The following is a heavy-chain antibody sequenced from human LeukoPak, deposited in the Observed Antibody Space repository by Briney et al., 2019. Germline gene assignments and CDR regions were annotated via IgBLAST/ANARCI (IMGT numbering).Heavy chain of an antibody. CDR1: GHSIINSFY. V-gene: IGHV4-38-2*02. J-gene: IGHJ6*02. Sequence: PSETLTLTCTVSGHSIINSFYWGWIRQPPRKGLEWIGSIYHSGATNYNPSLKSRVTISVDTSKNQFSLRLSSVTAADTAVYYCAREYLHGGRGYGMDVWGQGTTVTVSS. D-gene: IGHD2-15*01. CDR3: AREYLHGGRGYGMDV. CDR2: IYHSGAT.